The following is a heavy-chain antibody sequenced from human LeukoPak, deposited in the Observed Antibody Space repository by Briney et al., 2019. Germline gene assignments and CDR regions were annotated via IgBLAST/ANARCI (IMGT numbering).Heavy chain of an antibody. CDR1: GFTFSTYA. Sequence: GKSLRLSCAASGFTFSTYALSWVRQAPGKGLEWVSSIRGSDGSTYYADSVKGRFAISRDNSKNTLYLQMNSLRAEDTAVYYCAKDVYGDYGGLDYWGQGTLVTVSS. J-gene: IGHJ4*02. CDR2: IRGSDGST. V-gene: IGHV3-23*01. CDR3: AKDVYGDYGGLDY. D-gene: IGHD4-17*01.